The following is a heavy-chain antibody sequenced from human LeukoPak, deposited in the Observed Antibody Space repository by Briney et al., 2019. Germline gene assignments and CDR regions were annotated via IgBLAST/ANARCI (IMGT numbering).Heavy chain of an antibody. CDR1: GFTFSSYS. V-gene: IGHV3-21*01. J-gene: IGHJ5*02. CDR2: ISSSGSYI. Sequence: GGSLRLSCAASGFTFSSYSMNWVRQAPGKGLEWVSSISSSGSYIIYADSVKGRFTISRDNAKNSLYLQMNSLRAEDTAVYYCARAGYYDSVRGSYRELDWFDPWGQGTLVTVSS. D-gene: IGHD3-16*02. CDR3: ARAGYYDSVRGSYRELDWFDP.